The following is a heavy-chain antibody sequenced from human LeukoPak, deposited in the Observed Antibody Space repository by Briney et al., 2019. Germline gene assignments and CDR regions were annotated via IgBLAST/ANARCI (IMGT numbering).Heavy chain of an antibody. CDR3: AKDVDTAMVTFDY. J-gene: IGHJ4*02. V-gene: IGHV3-23*01. CDR1: GFSFSSYA. D-gene: IGHD5-18*01. Sequence: PGGSLRLSCAASGFSFSSYAMSWVRQAPGKGLEWVSAISGSGGSRYYADSVKGRFTISRDNSKNTLYLQMNSLRAEETAVYYCAKDVDTAMVTFDYWGQGTLVTVSS. CDR2: ISGSGGSR.